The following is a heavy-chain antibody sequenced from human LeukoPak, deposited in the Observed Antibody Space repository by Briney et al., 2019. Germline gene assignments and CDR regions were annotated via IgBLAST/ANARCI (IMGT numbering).Heavy chain of an antibody. Sequence: GGSLRLSCAASGFTFSDYYMSWIRQAPGKGLEWVSSISSSSSYTNYADSVKGRFTISRDNAKNSLYLQVNSLRAEDTAVYYCARADLGPCSGGRCHSGGHYLDYRGQGTLVTVSS. CDR3: ARADLGPCSGGRCHSGGHYLDY. J-gene: IGHJ4*02. CDR2: ISSSSSYT. CDR1: GFTFSDYY. V-gene: IGHV3-11*05. D-gene: IGHD2-15*01.